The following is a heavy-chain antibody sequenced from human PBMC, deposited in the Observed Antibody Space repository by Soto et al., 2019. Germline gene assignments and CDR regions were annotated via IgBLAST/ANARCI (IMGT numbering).Heavy chain of an antibody. D-gene: IGHD2-21*01. V-gene: IGHV3-15*07. Sequence: EVQLVESGGALVKPGGSLRLSCVASGFTFTNTWMNWVRQTPGKGLEWVGRIRSKTDGGTTDYAAPVAGRFTISRDDSENTLYLQMNSLKSEDTAVYYCTSCPPADYYFDYWGQGSLVTVSS. CDR1: GFTFTNTW. CDR3: TSCPPADYYFDY. CDR2: IRSKTDGGTT. J-gene: IGHJ4*02.